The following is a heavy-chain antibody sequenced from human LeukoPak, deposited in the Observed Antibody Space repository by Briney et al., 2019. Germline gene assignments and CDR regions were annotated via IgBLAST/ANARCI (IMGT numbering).Heavy chain of an antibody. CDR2: IIPIFGTA. J-gene: IGHJ4*02. D-gene: IGHD3-22*01. CDR3: ASGGYYYDIDY. V-gene: IGHV1-69*13. CDR1: GGTFSSYA. Sequence: ASVKVSCKASGGTFSSYAISWVRQAPGQGLEWMGGIIPIFGTANYAQKFQGRVTITADESTSTAYMELSSLRSEDTAVYYCASGGYYYDIDYWGQGTLVTVSS.